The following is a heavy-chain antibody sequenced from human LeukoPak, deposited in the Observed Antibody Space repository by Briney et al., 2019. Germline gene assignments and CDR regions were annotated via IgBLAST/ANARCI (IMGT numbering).Heavy chain of an antibody. V-gene: IGHV1-18*01. J-gene: IGHJ3*02. CDR2: ITAGNGNT. Sequence: ASVKVSCKASGYNFRSYGIGWVRQAPRQGLEWMGWITAGNGNTNYAQKVQGRVTMTTDTSTGTAYMELRRLRSDDTAVYFCARDLERGYRHGYNAFDIWGQGTMVTVSS. CDR3: ARDLERGYRHGYNAFDI. D-gene: IGHD5-18*01. CDR1: GYNFRSYG.